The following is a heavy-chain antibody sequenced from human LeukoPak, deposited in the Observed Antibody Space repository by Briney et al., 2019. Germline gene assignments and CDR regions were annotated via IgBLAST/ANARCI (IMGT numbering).Heavy chain of an antibody. D-gene: IGHD1-14*01. Sequence: SQTLSLTCAVSGGSVSSNSATWDWIRQSPSRGLEWLGRTYYRAKWYNDYAVSMKSLITINPDTSKNQFSLQLNSVTPEDTAVYYCASRKAATFGMNVWGQGTTVTVSS. CDR2: TYYRAKWYN. J-gene: IGHJ6*02. V-gene: IGHV6-1*01. CDR3: ASRKAATFGMNV. CDR1: GGSVSSNSAT.